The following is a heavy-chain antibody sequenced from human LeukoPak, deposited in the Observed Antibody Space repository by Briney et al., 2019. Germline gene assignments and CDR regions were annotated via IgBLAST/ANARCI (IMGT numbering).Heavy chain of an antibody. Sequence: ASVKVSCRASGGTFSSYAISWVRQAPGQGLEWMGWISAYNGNTNYAQKLQGRVTMTTDTSTSTAYMELRSLRSDDTAVYYCARDAEVGIVIFDYWGQGTLVTVSS. V-gene: IGHV1-18*01. CDR2: ISAYNGNT. D-gene: IGHD1-1*01. CDR3: ARDAEVGIVIFDY. CDR1: GGTFSSYA. J-gene: IGHJ4*02.